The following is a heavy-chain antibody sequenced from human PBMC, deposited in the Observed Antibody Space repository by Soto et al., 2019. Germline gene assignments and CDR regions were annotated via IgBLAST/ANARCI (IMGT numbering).Heavy chain of an antibody. Sequence: QVQLVQSGAEVKKPGSSGKVSCTSSGGTFSSYAYSWVRQAPGQGLEWMGGIIPVFGTATYAQNFQGRLTCTADESTRTAHMALSRLRSANTSVYYCAGWNSVLWYYYYSMDVWGQGTTVPVS. CDR1: GGTFSSYA. D-gene: IGHD1-1*01. CDR3: AGWNSVLWYYYYSMDV. V-gene: IGHV1-69*01. J-gene: IGHJ6*02. CDR2: IIPVFGTA.